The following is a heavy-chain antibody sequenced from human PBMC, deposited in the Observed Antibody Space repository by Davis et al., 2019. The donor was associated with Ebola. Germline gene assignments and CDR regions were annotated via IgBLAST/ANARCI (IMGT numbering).Heavy chain of an antibody. CDR2: INQDGNEK. J-gene: IGHJ4*02. CDR3: ARWSGSYSFFDY. CDR1: EFTFSSYW. D-gene: IGHD1-26*01. V-gene: IGHV3-7*01. Sequence: PGGSLRLSCAASEFTFSSYWMNWVRQAPGKGLEWVANINQDGNEKYYVDSVKGRFTISRDNAKNSLFLQMNSLRAEDTAVYYCARWSGSYSFFDYWGQGTLVTVSS.